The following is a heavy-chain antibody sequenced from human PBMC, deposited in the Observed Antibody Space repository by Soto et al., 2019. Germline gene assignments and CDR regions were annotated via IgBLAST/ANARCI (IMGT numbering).Heavy chain of an antibody. V-gene: IGHV4-34*01. CDR1: GGSGGSFSGYY. CDR2: INHSGST. J-gene: IGHJ5*02. CDR3: ARDHYDSSGYYWRADNWFAP. Sequence: SETLSLTCAVYGGSGGSFSGYYWSWIRQPPGKGLEWIGEINHSGSTNYNPSLKSRVTISVDTSKNQFSLKLSSVTAADTAVYYCARDHYDSSGYYWRADNWFAPWGQGTLVTVSS. D-gene: IGHD3-22*01.